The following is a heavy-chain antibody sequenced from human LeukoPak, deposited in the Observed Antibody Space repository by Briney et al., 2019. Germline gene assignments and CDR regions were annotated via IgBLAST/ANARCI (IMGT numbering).Heavy chain of an antibody. D-gene: IGHD3-3*01. CDR3: ARDRYYDFWSGYRGYWYFDL. CDR1: GGSFSGYY. V-gene: IGHV4-59*01. J-gene: IGHJ2*01. CDR2: IYYSGST. Sequence: SETLSLTCAVYGGSFSGYYWSWIRQPPGKGLEWIGYIYYSGSTNYNPSLKSRVTISVDTSKNQFSLKLSSVTAADTAVYYCARDRYYDFWSGYRGYWYFDLWGRGTLVTVSS.